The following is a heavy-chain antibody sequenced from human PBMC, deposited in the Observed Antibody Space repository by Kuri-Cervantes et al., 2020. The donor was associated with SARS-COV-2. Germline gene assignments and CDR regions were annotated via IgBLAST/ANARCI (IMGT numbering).Heavy chain of an antibody. V-gene: IGHV3-48*03. D-gene: IGHD4-17*01. Sequence: LSLTCAASGFTFSSYEMNWVRQAPGKGLEWVSYISSSGSTIYYADSVKGRFTISRDNAKSSLYLQMNSLRAEDTAVYYCARAPTVTLDYWGQGTLVTVSS. CDR2: ISSSGSTI. J-gene: IGHJ4*02. CDR1: GFTFSSYE. CDR3: ARAPTVTLDY.